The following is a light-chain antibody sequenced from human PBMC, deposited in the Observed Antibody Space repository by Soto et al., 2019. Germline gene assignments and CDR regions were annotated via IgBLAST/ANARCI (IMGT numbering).Light chain of an antibody. J-gene: IGKJ2*01. CDR1: QSVSNN. CDR3: QQYNDWPYT. V-gene: IGKV3-15*01. CDR2: GAS. Sequence: EIVMTQSPATLSVSPGDRATLSCRASQSVSNNLAWYQQKPGQAPRLLIYGASTRATGIPARFSDSGSGTEFTLTISSLQSEDFADYYCQQYNDWPYTFGQGTKLEIK.